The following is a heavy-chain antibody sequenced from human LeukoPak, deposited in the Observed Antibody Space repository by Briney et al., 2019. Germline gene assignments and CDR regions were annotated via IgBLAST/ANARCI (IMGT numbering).Heavy chain of an antibody. Sequence: GGSLRLSCATSGFTFSTYWMHWVCQAPGKGLVWVSRINSDGSSTTYADSVKGRFTISRDNAKNTVYLQMNSLRAEDTAVYYCARAKAQDYWGQGTLVTVSS. CDR2: INSDGSST. CDR3: ARAKAQDY. V-gene: IGHV3-74*01. CDR1: GFTFSTYW. J-gene: IGHJ4*02.